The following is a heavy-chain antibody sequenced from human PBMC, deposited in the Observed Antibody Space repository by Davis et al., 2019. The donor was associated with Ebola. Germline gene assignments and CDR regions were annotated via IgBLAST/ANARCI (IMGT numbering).Heavy chain of an antibody. CDR1: GNSFSSHW. J-gene: IGHJ3*02. V-gene: IGHV5-51*01. Sequence: GESLKISCQDSGNSFSSHWIGWVRQMPGKGLEWMGIIYPTDSDTRYSPSFQGQVTISADKSVGAAYLQWNSLKASDTAIYYCARQRELTAFDIWGQGTVVTVSS. D-gene: IGHD1-1*01. CDR2: IYPTDSDT. CDR3: ARQRELTAFDI.